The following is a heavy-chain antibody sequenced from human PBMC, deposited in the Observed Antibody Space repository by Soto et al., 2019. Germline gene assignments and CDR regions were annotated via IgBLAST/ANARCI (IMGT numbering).Heavy chain of an antibody. J-gene: IGHJ6*02. CDR1: GFSLSTSGVG. Sequence: QITLKESGPTLVKPTQTLTLTCTFSGFSLSTSGVGVGWIRQPPGKALEWLALIYWDDDKRYSPSLKSRLTITKDTSKTQVVLTMTNMDPVDTATYYCAHSRLQNYDFWSGYYNMDVWGQGTTVTLSS. D-gene: IGHD3-3*01. CDR2: IYWDDDK. CDR3: AHSRLQNYDFWSGYYNMDV. V-gene: IGHV2-5*02.